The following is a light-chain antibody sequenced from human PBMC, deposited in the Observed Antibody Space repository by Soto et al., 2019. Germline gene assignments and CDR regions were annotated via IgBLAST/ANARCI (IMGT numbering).Light chain of an antibody. CDR1: QSVSSSY. Sequence: EIVLTQSPGTLSLSPGERATLSCRASQSVSSSYLAWYQQKPGQAPRLLIYGSSSRATGIPDRFSGSGSGTAFTLTISRLEPEDFAVYYCQHYGSSWTFGQGTKVEIK. J-gene: IGKJ1*01. CDR3: QHYGSSWT. V-gene: IGKV3-20*01. CDR2: GSS.